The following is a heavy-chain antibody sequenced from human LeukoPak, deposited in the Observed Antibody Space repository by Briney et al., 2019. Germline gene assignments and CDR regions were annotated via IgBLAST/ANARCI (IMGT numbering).Heavy chain of an antibody. CDR3: ARDRRTTGTDYYYYMDV. J-gene: IGHJ6*03. CDR1: GYTFTNYD. D-gene: IGHD1-1*01. CDR2: MNPNSGNT. Sequence: GASVKVSCKASGYTFTNYDINWVRQATGQGLEWMGWMNPNSGNTGYAQKFQGRVTMTRNTSISTAYMELSSLRSEDTAVYYCARDRRTTGTDYYYYMDVWGKGTTVTISS. V-gene: IGHV1-8*01.